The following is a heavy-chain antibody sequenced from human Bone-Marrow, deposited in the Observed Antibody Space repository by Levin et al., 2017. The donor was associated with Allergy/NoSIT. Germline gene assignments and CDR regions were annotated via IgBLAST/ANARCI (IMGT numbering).Heavy chain of an antibody. CDR3: SRESGIWGPGSGRKYYYPMDV. CDR1: GFTFSNHG. Sequence: GGSLRLSCAASGFTFSNHGLHWVRQTPGKGLEWVALISYDVINKYYADSVKGRFTISRDNSKHTLYLEMHSLRVEDTAFYYCSRESGIWGPGSGRKYYYPMDVWGQGTTVTVTS. V-gene: IGHV3-30*04. J-gene: IGHJ6*02. D-gene: IGHD3-10*01. CDR2: ISYDVINK.